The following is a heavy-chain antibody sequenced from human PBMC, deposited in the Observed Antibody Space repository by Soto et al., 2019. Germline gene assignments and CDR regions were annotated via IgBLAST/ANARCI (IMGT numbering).Heavy chain of an antibody. Sequence: EVQLVESGGGLVQPGGSLRLSCAVSGFTFSSSWMSWVRQAPGKGLEWVANIKEDGSEQNYVDSVKGRFTISRDNAKNSLYMQMNSLRVEDTAVYYCARDRAASRVNDAFDIWGQGTMVTVSS. J-gene: IGHJ3*02. V-gene: IGHV3-7*05. CDR1: GFTFSSSW. D-gene: IGHD6-25*01. CDR2: IKEDGSEQ. CDR3: ARDRAASRVNDAFDI.